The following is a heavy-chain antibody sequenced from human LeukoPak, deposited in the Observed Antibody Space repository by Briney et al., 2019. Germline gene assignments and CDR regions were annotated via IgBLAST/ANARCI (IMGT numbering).Heavy chain of an antibody. Sequence: GRSLRLSCAASGFTFSSYAMHWVRQAPGKGLEWVAVISYDGSNKYYADSVKGRFTISRDNSKNTLYLQMNSLGAEDTAVYYCARDFHSGINRLCYFDYWGQGTLVTVSS. CDR2: ISYDGSNK. D-gene: IGHD3-10*01. V-gene: IGHV3-30*04. CDR1: GFTFSSYA. J-gene: IGHJ4*02. CDR3: ARDFHSGINRLCYFDY.